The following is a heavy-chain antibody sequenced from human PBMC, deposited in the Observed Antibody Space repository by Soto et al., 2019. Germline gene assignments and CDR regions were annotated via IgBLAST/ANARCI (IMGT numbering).Heavy chain of an antibody. CDR1: GGSFSGYY. V-gene: IGHV4-34*01. Sequence: QVQLQQWGAGLLKPSETLSLTCAVYGGSFSGYYWSWIRQPPGKGLEWIGEINHSGSTNYNPSLKSRVTISVDTSKNQFSLKLSSVTAADTAVYYCARGQWTQLWFFEYWGQGTLVTVSS. CDR3: ARGQWTQLWFFEY. CDR2: INHSGST. J-gene: IGHJ4*02. D-gene: IGHD5-18*01.